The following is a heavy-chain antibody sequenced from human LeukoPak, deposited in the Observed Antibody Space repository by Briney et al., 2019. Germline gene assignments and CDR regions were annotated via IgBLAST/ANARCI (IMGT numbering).Heavy chain of an antibody. CDR1: GFTFSSYA. J-gene: IGHJ4*02. V-gene: IGHV3-23*01. D-gene: IGHD4-17*01. CDR2: ISGSGGST. CDR3: AKEREATVTSFAIDY. Sequence: GGSLRLSCAASGFTFSSYAMSWVRQAPGKGLEWVSAISGSGGSTYYANSVKGRFTISRDNSKNTLYLQMNSLRAEDTAVYYCAKEREATVTSFAIDYWGQGTLVTVSS.